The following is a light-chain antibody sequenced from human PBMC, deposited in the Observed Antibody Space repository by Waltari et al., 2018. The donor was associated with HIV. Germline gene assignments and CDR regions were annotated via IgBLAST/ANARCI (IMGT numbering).Light chain of an antibody. CDR2: KDT. CDR1: ALARQY. CDR3: QSADTGGTRV. V-gene: IGLV3-25*03. Sequence: SFELTQPPSVSVSPGQTARNTCSGDALARQYVYWYQQKPGQAPVVVIYKDTERPSGIPELFSCSSSGTTVTLTINGVQAEDEADYYCQSADTGGTRVFGSGTKVTVL. J-gene: IGLJ1*01.